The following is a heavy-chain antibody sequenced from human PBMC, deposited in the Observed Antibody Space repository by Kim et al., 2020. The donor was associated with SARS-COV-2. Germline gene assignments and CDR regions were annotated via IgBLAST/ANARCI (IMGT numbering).Heavy chain of an antibody. J-gene: IGHJ3*02. V-gene: IGHV3-66*01. CDR1: GFTVSSNY. Sequence: GSLRLSCAASGFTVSSNYMSWVRQAPGKGLEWVSVIYSGGSTYYADSVKGRFTISRDNSKNTLYLQMNSLRAEDTAVYYCAREIAGGAFDIWGQGTMVTVSS. CDR2: IYSGGST. CDR3: AREIAGGAFDI. D-gene: IGHD6-13*01.